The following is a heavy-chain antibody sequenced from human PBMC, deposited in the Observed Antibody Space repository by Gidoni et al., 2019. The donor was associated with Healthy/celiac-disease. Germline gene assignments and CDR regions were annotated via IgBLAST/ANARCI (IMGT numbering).Heavy chain of an antibody. J-gene: IGHJ4*02. CDR3: ARAPITIFGVVMKSFDY. CDR1: GYTFTGHY. D-gene: IGHD3-3*01. CDR2: INPNSGGT. Sequence: QVQLVQSGAEVKKPGASVKVSCKASGYTFTGHYMHWVRQAPGQGLEWMGWINPNSGGTNYAQKFQGRVTMTRDTSISTAYMELSRLRSDDTAVYYCARAPITIFGVVMKSFDYWGQGTLVTVSS. V-gene: IGHV1-2*02.